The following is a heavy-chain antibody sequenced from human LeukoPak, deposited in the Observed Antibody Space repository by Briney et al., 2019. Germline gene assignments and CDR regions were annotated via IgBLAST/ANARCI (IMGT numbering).Heavy chain of an antibody. J-gene: IGHJ4*02. D-gene: IGHD3-9*01. V-gene: IGHV3-23*01. CDR3: ARTKPQQFDILS. CDR1: GFTFSSYD. CDR2: ISGSGGST. Sequence: GGTLRLSCAASGFTFSSYDMNWVRQAPGKGLEWVSGISGSGGSTYSVDSVEGRFTVSRDNSKNTLYLQMNSLSAEDTAVYYCARTKPQQFDILSWGQGTLVTVSS.